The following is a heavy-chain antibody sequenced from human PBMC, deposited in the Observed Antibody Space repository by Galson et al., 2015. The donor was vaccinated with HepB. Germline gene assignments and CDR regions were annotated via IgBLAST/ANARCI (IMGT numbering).Heavy chain of an antibody. CDR2: ISGSGGST. D-gene: IGHD3-10*01. CDR1: GFTFSSYA. V-gene: IGHV3-23*01. CDR3: AKGVVRAYNWFDS. Sequence: SLRLSCAASGFTFSSYAMSWVRQAPGKGLEWVSAISGSGGSTYYADSVKGRFTISRDNSKNTLYLQMNSLRAEDTAVYFCAKGVVRAYNWFDSWGQGTLVTVSS. J-gene: IGHJ5*01.